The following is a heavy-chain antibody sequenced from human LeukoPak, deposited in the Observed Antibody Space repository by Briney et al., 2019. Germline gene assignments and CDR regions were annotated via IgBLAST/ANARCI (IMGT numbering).Heavy chain of an antibody. D-gene: IGHD3-22*01. J-gene: IGHJ5*02. Sequence: SETLSLTCTVSGGSISRGDYYWSWIRQPPGKGLEWIAYMYYSGSTYYNPSLKSRLTMSADTSKNQLSLKLSSVTAADTAVYYCARPYYYDSRIDPWGQGILVTVSS. CDR3: ARPYYYDSRIDP. CDR2: MYYSGST. V-gene: IGHV4-30-4*01. CDR1: GGSISRGDYY.